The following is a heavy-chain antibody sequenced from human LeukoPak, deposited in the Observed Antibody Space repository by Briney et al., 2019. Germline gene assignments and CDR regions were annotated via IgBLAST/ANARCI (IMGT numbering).Heavy chain of an antibody. Sequence: GGSLRLSCAASGFTFSNYWMSWVRQAPGKGLEWVSGFSAGGGSTYYADSVKGRFTISRDNSKNTIYLQMNSLRADDTAVYFCAKGASRSPQSPRDYWGQGTLVTVSS. V-gene: IGHV3-23*01. CDR3: AKGASRSPQSPRDY. CDR2: FSAGGGST. CDR1: GFTFSNYW. J-gene: IGHJ4*02. D-gene: IGHD2-2*01.